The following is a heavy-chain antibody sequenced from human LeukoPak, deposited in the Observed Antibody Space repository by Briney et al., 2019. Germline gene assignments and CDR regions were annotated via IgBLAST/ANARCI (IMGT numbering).Heavy chain of an antibody. V-gene: IGHV3-48*03. CDR3: ARDRQRGYSYGFDY. CDR1: GFTFSSYE. J-gene: IGHJ4*02. CDR2: ISSSGSTI. D-gene: IGHD5-18*01. Sequence: GGSLRLSCAASGFTFSSYEMNWVRQAPGKGLEWVSYISSSGSTIYYADSVKGRFTISRDNAKNSLYLQMNSLRAEDTAVYYCARDRQRGYSYGFDYWGQGILVTVSS.